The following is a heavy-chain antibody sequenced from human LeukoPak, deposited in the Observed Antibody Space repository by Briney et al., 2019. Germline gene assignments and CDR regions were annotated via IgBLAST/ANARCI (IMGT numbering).Heavy chain of an antibody. Sequence: ASVKVSCKASGYTFTSYYMHWVRQAPGQGLEWMGGISAYNGDTNYAHKVQGRVTMTTDTSTSTAYMELKSLISDDTAVYYCARGRYHYDSSGSPKSAYYGLDVWGQGTAVTVSS. CDR3: ARGRYHYDSSGSPKSAYYGLDV. CDR1: GYTFTSYY. CDR2: ISAYNGDT. D-gene: IGHD3-22*01. J-gene: IGHJ6*02. V-gene: IGHV1-18*04.